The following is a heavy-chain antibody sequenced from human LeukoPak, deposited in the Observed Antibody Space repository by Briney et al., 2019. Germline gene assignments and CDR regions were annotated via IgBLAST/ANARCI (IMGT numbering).Heavy chain of an antibody. CDR3: ARDYRYDFWSGYYTGISFDY. V-gene: IGHV4-39*07. Sequence: SETLSLTCTVSGGAISSSSYYWGWLRQPPGKGLEWIGSIYYSGSTYYNPSLKSRVTISVDTSKNQFSLKLSSVTAADTAVYYCARDYRYDFWSGYYTGISFDYWGQGTLVTVSS. CDR1: GGAISSSSYY. D-gene: IGHD3-3*01. J-gene: IGHJ4*02. CDR2: IYYSGST.